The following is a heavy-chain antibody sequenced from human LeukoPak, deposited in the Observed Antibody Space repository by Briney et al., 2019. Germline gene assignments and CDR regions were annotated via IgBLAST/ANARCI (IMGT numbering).Heavy chain of an antibody. J-gene: IGHJ4*02. CDR3: AKSYDSSGYYSGSVDY. Sequence: PGRSLRLSCAASGFTFDDYAMHWVRQAPGKGLEWVSGISWNSGSIGYADSVKGRFTISRDNAKSSLYLQMNSLRAEDTALYYCAKSYDSSGYYSGSVDYWGQGTLVTVSS. CDR2: ISWNSGSI. V-gene: IGHV3-9*01. CDR1: GFTFDDYA. D-gene: IGHD3-22*01.